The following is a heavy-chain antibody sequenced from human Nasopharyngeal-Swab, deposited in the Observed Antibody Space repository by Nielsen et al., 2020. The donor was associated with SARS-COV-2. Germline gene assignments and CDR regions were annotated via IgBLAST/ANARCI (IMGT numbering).Heavy chain of an antibody. Sequence: SETLSLTCTVSGGSISSYYWSWNRQPPGKGLEWIGYIYYSGSTNYNPSPKSRVTIAVDTSKNQFSLKLSSVTAADTAVYYCGRAGVGGAFDIWGQGTMVTVSS. V-gene: IGHV4-59*01. CDR2: IYYSGST. CDR3: GRAGVGGAFDI. J-gene: IGHJ3*02. D-gene: IGHD3-16*01. CDR1: GGSISSYY.